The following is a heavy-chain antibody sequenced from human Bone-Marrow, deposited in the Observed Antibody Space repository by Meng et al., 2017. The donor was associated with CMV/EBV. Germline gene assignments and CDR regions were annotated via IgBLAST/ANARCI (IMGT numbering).Heavy chain of an antibody. Sequence: GSLRLSCTVSGGSISSYYWSWIRQPPGKGLEWIGYIYYSGSTNYNPSLKTRVTISVDTSKNQFSLKLSSVTAADTAVYYCSRDRRLQWFYHWGQGTLVTVSS. J-gene: IGHJ5*02. CDR1: GGSISSYY. CDR3: SRDRRLQWFYH. CDR2: IYYSGST. V-gene: IGHV4-59*01. D-gene: IGHD2-21*02.